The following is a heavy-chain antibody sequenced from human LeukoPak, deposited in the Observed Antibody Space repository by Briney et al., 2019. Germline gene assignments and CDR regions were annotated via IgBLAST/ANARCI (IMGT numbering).Heavy chain of an antibody. V-gene: IGHV1-69*04. J-gene: IGHJ4*02. Sequence: SVKVSCKASGGTFSSYTISWVRQAPGQGLEWMGRIIPILGIANYAQKFQGRVTITADKSTSTAYMELSSLRSEDTAVYYCARELYYYDSSGQIDYWGQGTLVTVSS. CDR1: GGTFSSYT. CDR2: IIPILGIA. CDR3: ARELYYYDSSGQIDY. D-gene: IGHD3-22*01.